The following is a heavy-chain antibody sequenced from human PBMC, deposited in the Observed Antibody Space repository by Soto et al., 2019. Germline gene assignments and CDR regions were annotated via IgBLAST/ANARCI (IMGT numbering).Heavy chain of an antibody. CDR3: AREDMSATFHFDY. CDR2: VYRSGTT. D-gene: IGHD2-15*01. CDR1: GASVSSETHF. Sequence: SETLSLTCRVSGASVSSETHFWSWIRQPPGKGLEWIGYVYRSGTTNSNPALKSRVTVSEDKWKNQFSLSLNSVTAADTAVYYCAREDMSATFHFDYWGPGIHVTV. V-gene: IGHV4-61*01. J-gene: IGHJ4*02.